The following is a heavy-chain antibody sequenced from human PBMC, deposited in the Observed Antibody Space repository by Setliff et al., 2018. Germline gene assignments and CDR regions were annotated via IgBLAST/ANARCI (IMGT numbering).Heavy chain of an antibody. CDR2: IYHSGST. V-gene: IGHV4-38-2*02. CDR3: AKHRSYFDY. CDR1: GYSISNDYF. J-gene: IGHJ4*02. Sequence: SETLSLTCTVSGYSISNDYFWGRIRQPPGKGLEWIGSIYHSGSTSYYPSLKSRVTISVDTSKNQFSLNLSSVTAADTAVYYCAKHRSYFDYWGQGTLVTVST.